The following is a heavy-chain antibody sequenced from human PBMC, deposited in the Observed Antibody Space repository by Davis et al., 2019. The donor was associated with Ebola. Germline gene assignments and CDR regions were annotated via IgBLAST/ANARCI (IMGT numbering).Heavy chain of an antibody. D-gene: IGHD6-6*01. CDR1: GGSFSGYY. J-gene: IGHJ6*02. CDR2: IYYSGST. V-gene: IGHV4-59*08. Sequence: SETLSLTCAVYGGSFSGYYWSWIRQPPGKGLEWIGYIYYSGSTNYNPSLKSRVTISVDTSKNQFSLKLSSVTAADTAVYYCARADRRTDIAARLTYYYYGMDVWGQGTTVTVSS. CDR3: ARADRRTDIAARLTYYYYGMDV.